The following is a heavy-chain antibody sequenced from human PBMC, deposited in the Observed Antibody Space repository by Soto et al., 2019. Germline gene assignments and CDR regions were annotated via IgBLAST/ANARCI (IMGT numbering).Heavy chain of an antibody. V-gene: IGHV3-7*01. J-gene: IGHJ3*02. D-gene: IGHD4-17*01. Sequence: VQLVESGGGLVQPGGSLRLSCAACGFTFSSYWMSWVRQAPGKGLEWVANIKQDGSEKYYVDSVKGRFTISRDNAKNSLYLQMNSLRAEDTAVYYCARTVVGAFDIWGQGTMVTVSS. CDR1: GFTFSSYW. CDR3: ARTVVGAFDI. CDR2: IKQDGSEK.